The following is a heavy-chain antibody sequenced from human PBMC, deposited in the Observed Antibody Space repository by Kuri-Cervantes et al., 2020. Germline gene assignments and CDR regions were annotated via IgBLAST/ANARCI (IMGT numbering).Heavy chain of an antibody. V-gene: IGHV3-74*01. CDR3: ANNGLRLQYYFDY. J-gene: IGHJ4*02. CDR2: INSDGSST. Sequence: GESLKISCVASGFTFSSYWMHWVRQAPGKGLVWVSRINSDGSSTSYADSVKGRFTISRDNSKNTLYLQMNSLRAEDTAVYYCANNGLRLQYYFDYWGQGTLVTVSS. CDR1: GFTFSSYW. D-gene: IGHD5-12*01.